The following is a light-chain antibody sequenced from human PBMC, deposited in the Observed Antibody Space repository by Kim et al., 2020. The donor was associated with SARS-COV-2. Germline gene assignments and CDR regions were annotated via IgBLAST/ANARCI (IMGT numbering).Light chain of an antibody. CDR2: EDN. J-gene: IGLJ3*02. CDR3: QSYDSINHWV. V-gene: IGLV6-57*04. Sequence: NFMLTQPHSVSESPGKTVTISCTRSSGSIASNYVQWYQQRPGSAPTTVIYEDNQRPSGVPDRFSGSIDSSSNSASLTNSGLKTEDEADYYCQSYDSINHWVLGGGTQLTVL. CDR1: SGSIASNY.